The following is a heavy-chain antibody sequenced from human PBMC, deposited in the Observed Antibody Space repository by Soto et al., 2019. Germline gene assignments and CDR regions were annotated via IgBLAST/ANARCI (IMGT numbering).Heavy chain of an antibody. D-gene: IGHD5-18*01. V-gene: IGHV4-39*01. J-gene: IGHJ6*02. CDR3: ARHDYDVATITGGGTAMVSYYYYGMDV. Sequence: PSETLSLTCTVSGGSISSSSYYWGWIRQPPGKGLEWIGSIYYSGSTYYNPSLKSRVTISVGTSKNQFSLKLSSVTAADTAVYYCARHDYDVATITGGGTAMVSYYYYGMDVWGQGTTVTVSS. CDR1: GGSISSSSYY. CDR2: IYYSGST.